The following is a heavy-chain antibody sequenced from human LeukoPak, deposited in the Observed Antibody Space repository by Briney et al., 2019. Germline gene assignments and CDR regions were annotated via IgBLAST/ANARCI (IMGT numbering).Heavy chain of an antibody. J-gene: IGHJ4*02. D-gene: IGHD3-10*01. CDR1: GGSFSGYY. CDR2: INHSGST. V-gene: IGHV4-34*01. CDR3: AYLVVRGIDHFDY. Sequence: SETLSLTCAVYGGSFSGYYWSWIRQPPGKGLEWIGEINHSGSTNYNPSLKSRVTISVDTSKNQFSLKLSSVTAADTAVYYCAYLVVRGIDHFDYWGQGTLVTVSS.